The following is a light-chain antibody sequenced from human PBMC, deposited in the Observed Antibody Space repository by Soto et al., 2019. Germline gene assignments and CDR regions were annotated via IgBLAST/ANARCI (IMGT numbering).Light chain of an antibody. J-gene: IGKJ1*01. CDR1: QGISNY. Sequence: DIQMTQSPSSLSASVGDRVTITCRASQGISNYLAWYQQKPGKVPKLLIYAASTLQSGVPSRFSGSGSGTDFTLTISSLRPEDVATYYCQKYNSAPPTWTFGQGTKVDIK. V-gene: IGKV1-27*01. CDR2: AAS. CDR3: QKYNSAPPTWT.